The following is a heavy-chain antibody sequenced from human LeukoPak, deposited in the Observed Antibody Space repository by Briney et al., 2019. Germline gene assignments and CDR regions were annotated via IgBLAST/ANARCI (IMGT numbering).Heavy chain of an antibody. CDR1: GGSISSYY. CDR2: IYYSGST. D-gene: IGHD5-18*01. V-gene: IGHV4-59*08. CDR3: ARLGTAMGKAYFDY. J-gene: IGHJ4*02. Sequence: SETLSLTCTVSGGSISSYYWSWIRQPPGKGLEWIGYIYYSGSTNYNPSLKCRVTISVDTSKNQFSLKLSSVTAADTAVYYCARLGTAMGKAYFDYWGQGTLVTVSS.